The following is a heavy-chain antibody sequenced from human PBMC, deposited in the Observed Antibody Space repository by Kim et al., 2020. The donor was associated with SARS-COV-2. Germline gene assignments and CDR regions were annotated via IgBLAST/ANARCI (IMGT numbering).Heavy chain of an antibody. D-gene: IGHD3-3*01. J-gene: IGHJ6*02. V-gene: IGHV1-46*01. CDR2: T. CDR3: ARETSEGLGV. Sequence: TRYAQKLQGRVTMTRDTSTSTVYMELSSLRSEDTAVYYCARETSEGLGVWGQGTTVTVSS.